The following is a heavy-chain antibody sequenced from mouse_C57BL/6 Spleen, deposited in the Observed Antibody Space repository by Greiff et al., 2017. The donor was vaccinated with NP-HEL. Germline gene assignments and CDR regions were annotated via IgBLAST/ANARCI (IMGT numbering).Heavy chain of an antibody. J-gene: IGHJ1*03. CDR2: IYPGDGDT. CDR1: GYAFSSYW. D-gene: IGHD1-1*01. V-gene: IGHV1-80*01. Sequence: VQLQQSGAELVKPGASVKISCKASGYAFSSYWMNWVKQRPGKGLEWIGQIYPGDGDTTYNGKFKGKATLTADKSSSTAYMQLSSLTSEDSAVYFCARGGLSTVRYFDVWGTGTTVTVSS. CDR3: ARGGLSTVRYFDV.